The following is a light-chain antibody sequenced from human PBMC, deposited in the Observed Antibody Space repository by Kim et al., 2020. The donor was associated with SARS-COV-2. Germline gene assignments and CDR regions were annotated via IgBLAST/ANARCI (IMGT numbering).Light chain of an antibody. J-gene: IGKJ4*01. Sequence: EVMMTQSPTTLSVSPGERATLSCRASQSISSNLAWYQQKRGQAPRLLIYGASTRASGIPVRFSGSGSGTEFTLTISSLQSEDLALYYCQQYNHWPLTFGGGTKVDIK. CDR1: QSISSN. V-gene: IGKV3-15*01. CDR3: QQYNHWPLT. CDR2: GAS.